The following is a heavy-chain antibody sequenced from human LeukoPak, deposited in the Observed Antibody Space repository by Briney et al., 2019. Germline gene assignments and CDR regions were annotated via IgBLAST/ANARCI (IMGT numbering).Heavy chain of an antibody. D-gene: IGHD1-26*01. CDR2: IYYSGST. J-gene: IGHJ4*02. V-gene: IGHV4-30-4*08. Sequence: SETLSLTCTVSGGSISSSSYYWSWIRQPPGKGLEWIGYIYYSGSTYYNPSLKSRVTISVDTSKNQFSLKLSSVTAADTAVYYCAREVGATRVDYWGQGTLVTVSS. CDR1: GGSISSSSYY. CDR3: AREVGATRVDY.